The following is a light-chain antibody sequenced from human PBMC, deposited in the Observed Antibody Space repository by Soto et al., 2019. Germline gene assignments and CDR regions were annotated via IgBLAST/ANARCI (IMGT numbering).Light chain of an antibody. CDR1: SSDVGGYNY. Sequence: QSVLTQPASVSGSPGQSITISCTGTSSDVGGYNYVSWYQQHPGKAPKLIIYEVSNRPSGVSNRFSGSKSGNTASLTISGLQAEDEADYYCSSYTRSDTWVFGGGTKLTVL. V-gene: IGLV2-14*01. CDR3: SSYTRSDTWV. CDR2: EVS. J-gene: IGLJ3*02.